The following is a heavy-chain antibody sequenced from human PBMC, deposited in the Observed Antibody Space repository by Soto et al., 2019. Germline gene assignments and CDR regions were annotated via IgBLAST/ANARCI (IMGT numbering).Heavy chain of an antibody. J-gene: IGHJ4*02. V-gene: IGHV3-23*01. CDR2: ISGSGGST. Sequence: EVQLLESGGGLVQPGGSLRLSCAASGFTFSNYAMAWVRQAPGKGLEWVSGISGSGGSTYYADSVKGRFTISRDTSKNALYLQMNSLRDDDMAVYYCARTPLGQLAVFDNWGQGTLVTVSS. CDR1: GFTFSNYA. CDR3: ARTPLGQLAVFDN. D-gene: IGHD6-6*01.